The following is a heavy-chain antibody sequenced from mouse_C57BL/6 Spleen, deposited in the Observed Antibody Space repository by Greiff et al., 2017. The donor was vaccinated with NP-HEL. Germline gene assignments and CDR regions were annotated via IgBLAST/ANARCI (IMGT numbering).Heavy chain of an antibody. J-gene: IGHJ1*03. CDR1: GYTFTSYW. Sequence: QVQLQQSGAELVRPGSSVKLSCKASGYTFTSYWMHWVKQRPIQGLEWIGNIDPSDSETHYNQKFKDKATLTVDKSSSTSYMQLSSLTSEDSAVYYCARLLITTVVAPSYWYFDVWGTGTTVTVSS. CDR3: ARLLITTVVAPSYWYFDV. CDR2: IDPSDSET. D-gene: IGHD1-1*01. V-gene: IGHV1-52*01.